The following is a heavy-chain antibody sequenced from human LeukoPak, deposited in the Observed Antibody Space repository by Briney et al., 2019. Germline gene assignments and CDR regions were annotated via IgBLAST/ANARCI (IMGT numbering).Heavy chain of an antibody. V-gene: IGHV3-30*18. CDR1: GFTFSSYA. CDR3: ANMGNDRYSSSWYGFDP. J-gene: IGHJ5*02. CDR2: ISHDGSNK. D-gene: IGHD6-13*01. Sequence: PGGSLRLSCAASGFTFSSYAMSWVRQAPGKGLEWVAVISHDGSNKYYTDSVKGRFTISRDNSKNTLYLQMNSLRAEDTAVYYCANMGNDRYSSSWYGFDPWGQGTLVTVSS.